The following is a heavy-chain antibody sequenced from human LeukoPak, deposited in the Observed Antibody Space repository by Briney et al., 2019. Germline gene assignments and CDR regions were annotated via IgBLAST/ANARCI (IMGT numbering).Heavy chain of an antibody. CDR1: GFTFSSYW. CDR2: IKQDGSEK. Sequence: GGSLRLSCAASGFTFSSYWMSWVRQAPGKGLEWVANIKQDGSEKYYVDSVKGRFTISRDNAKNSLYLQMNSLRAEGTAVYYCARDSTYYDFWSGYERVDYGMDVWGQGTTVTVSS. D-gene: IGHD3-3*01. J-gene: IGHJ6*02. CDR3: ARDSTYYDFWSGYERVDYGMDV. V-gene: IGHV3-7*01.